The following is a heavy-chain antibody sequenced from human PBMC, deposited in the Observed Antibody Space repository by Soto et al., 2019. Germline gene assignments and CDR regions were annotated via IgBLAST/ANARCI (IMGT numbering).Heavy chain of an antibody. CDR3: ARGITYYYSRGNSWFDP. J-gene: IGHJ5*02. D-gene: IGHD3-22*01. CDR2: IYYSGSA. Sequence: PSETLSLTCTVSDGSISSGGYYWSWIRQHPGKGLEWIGYIYYSGSAYYNPSLKSRVTISVDRSKNQFSLRLSSGTAADTAVYYCARGITYYYSRGNSWFDPGGQGKLVTVSS. CDR1: DGSISSGGYY. V-gene: IGHV4-31*03.